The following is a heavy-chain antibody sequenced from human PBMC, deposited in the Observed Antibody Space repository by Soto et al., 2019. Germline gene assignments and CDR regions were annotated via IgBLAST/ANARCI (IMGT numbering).Heavy chain of an antibody. V-gene: IGHV4-59*01. D-gene: IGHD2-2*01. CDR1: GGSISSYY. CDR3: ARDAPSSSYFDY. CDR2: IYYSGST. Sequence: SETLSLTCTVSGGSISSYYWRWIRQPPGKRLEWIGYIYYSGSTFYNPSLKSRVTISVDTSKNQFSLKLSSVTAADTAVYYCARDAPSSSYFDYWGQGTLVTVSS. J-gene: IGHJ4*02.